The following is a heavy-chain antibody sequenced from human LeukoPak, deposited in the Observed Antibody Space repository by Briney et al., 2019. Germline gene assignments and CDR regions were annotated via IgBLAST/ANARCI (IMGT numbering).Heavy chain of an antibody. CDR2: IKQDGSEK. J-gene: IGHJ4*02. V-gene: IGHV3-7*01. D-gene: IGHD3-9*01. CDR1: GFTFSSYW. Sequence: GGSLRLSCAASGFTFSSYWMSWVRQAPGKGLEWVANIKQDGSEKYYVDSVKGRFTISRDNAKNSLYLQMNSLRAEDTAVYYCARDARYFDWLLSRYFDYWGQGTLSPSPQ. CDR3: ARDARYFDWLLSRYFDY.